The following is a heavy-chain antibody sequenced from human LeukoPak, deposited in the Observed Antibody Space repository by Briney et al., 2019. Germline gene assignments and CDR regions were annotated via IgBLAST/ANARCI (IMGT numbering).Heavy chain of an antibody. CDR1: AFTFNTYW. CDR3: AKDLTLLRPFPFDY. J-gene: IGHJ4*02. D-gene: IGHD1-26*01. Sequence: PGGSLRLSCAASAFTFNTYWMHWVRQVPGRGLEWVSRINGDESSTNYADSVKGRFAISRDNSKNTLYLQMNSLRAEDTAVYYCAKDLTLLRPFPFDYWGQGTLVTVSS. CDR2: INGDESST. V-gene: IGHV3-74*01.